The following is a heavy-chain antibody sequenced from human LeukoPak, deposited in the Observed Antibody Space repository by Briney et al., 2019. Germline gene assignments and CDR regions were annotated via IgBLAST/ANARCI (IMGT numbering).Heavy chain of an antibody. CDR2: ISYDGSNK. CDR1: GFTFSSYG. D-gene: IGHD3-22*01. V-gene: IGHV3-30*18. CDR3: AKDLGYYDSSGYPLDY. J-gene: IGHJ4*02. Sequence: GGSLRLSCAASGFTFSSYGMHWVRQAPGKGLEWVAVISYDGSNKYYADSVKGRFTISRVNSKNTLYLQMNSLRAEDTAVYYCAKDLGYYDSSGYPLDYWGQGTLVTVSS.